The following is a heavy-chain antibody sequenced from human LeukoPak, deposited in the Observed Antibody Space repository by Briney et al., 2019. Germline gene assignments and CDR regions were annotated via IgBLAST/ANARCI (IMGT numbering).Heavy chain of an antibody. CDR2: INPNSGGT. Sequence: ASVKVSCETSGFTFTGFHMHWVRQAPGQGLEWMGWINPNSGGTTYAQKFQGRVNMARDTSISAVYMELSSLKSDDTAVYYCARAAYCGGDCYWYFDYWGQGTLVTVSS. CDR1: GFTFTGFH. D-gene: IGHD2-21*02. J-gene: IGHJ4*02. V-gene: IGHV1-2*02. CDR3: ARAAYCGGDCYWYFDY.